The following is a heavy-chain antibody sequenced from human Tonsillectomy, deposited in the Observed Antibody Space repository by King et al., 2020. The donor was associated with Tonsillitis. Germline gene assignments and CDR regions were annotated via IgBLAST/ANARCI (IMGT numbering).Heavy chain of an antibody. J-gene: IGHJ4*02. D-gene: IGHD3-22*01. CDR2: IYYSGST. CDR1: GGSISSGDYY. V-gene: IGHV4-30-4*01. CDR3: ARDWLSSAYDSSGLDY. Sequence: MQLQESGPGLVKPSQTLSLTCTVSGGSISSGDYYWSWIRQPPGKGLEWIGYIYYSGSTYYNPSLKSRVTISVDTSKNQFSLKLSSVTAADTAVYYCARDWLSSAYDSSGLDYWGQGTLVTVSS.